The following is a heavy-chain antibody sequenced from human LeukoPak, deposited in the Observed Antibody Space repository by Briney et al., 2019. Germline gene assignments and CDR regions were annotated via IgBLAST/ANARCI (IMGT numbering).Heavy chain of an antibody. V-gene: IGHV1-18*01. D-gene: IGHD4-17*01. CDR3: ARGIDYGVFDY. Sequence: ASVKVSCKASGYTFTDYDITWVRQAPGQGLEWMGRVSPYNGDTYYSQRFQGRVTMTSDTSTGTAYMELRSLRSDDTAVYYCARGIDYGVFDYWGQGTLVTVSS. CDR1: GYTFTDYD. CDR2: VSPYNGDT. J-gene: IGHJ4*02.